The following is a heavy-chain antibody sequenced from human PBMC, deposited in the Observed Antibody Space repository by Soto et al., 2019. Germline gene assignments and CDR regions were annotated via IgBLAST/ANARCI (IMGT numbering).Heavy chain of an antibody. CDR2: INWKSDI. CDR3: AISQDRGGRTTFIY. Sequence: GGSLRLSCAVSGFTFDDNAMHWVRQAPEKGLEWVSGINWKSDIGYADSVKGRFTISRDNAENSLYLQMSSLRAEDTALYYCAISQDRGGRTTFIYWGQGTQVTVSS. V-gene: IGHV3-9*01. D-gene: IGHD3-16*01. J-gene: IGHJ4*02. CDR1: GFTFDDNA.